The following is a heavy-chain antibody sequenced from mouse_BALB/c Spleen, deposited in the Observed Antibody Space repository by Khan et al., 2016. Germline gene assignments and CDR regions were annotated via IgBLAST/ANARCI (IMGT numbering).Heavy chain of an antibody. CDR3: GRQNLRWYFDV. CDR1: GFTFNTYA. D-gene: IGHD1-1*01. Sequence: EVQLVESGGGLVQPKGSLKLSCAASGFTFNTYAMDWVRQAPGKGLEWVARIRTKSNNLSTYYADSVKDRFTISRDDSQSMTYLQMNNLKTEDTAMYYCGRQNLRWYFDVWGAGTTVTVSS. CDR2: IRTKSNNLST. J-gene: IGHJ1*01. V-gene: IGHV10-1*02.